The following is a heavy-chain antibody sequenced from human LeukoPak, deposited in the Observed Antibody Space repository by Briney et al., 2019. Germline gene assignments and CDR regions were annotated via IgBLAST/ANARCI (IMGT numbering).Heavy chain of an antibody. CDR2: IRYDGSNK. CDR1: GFTFSSYG. V-gene: IGHV3-30*02. J-gene: IGHJ3*02. D-gene: IGHD2-21*02. Sequence: GGSLRLSCAAPGFTFSSYGMHWVSQAPGKGLEWVAFIRYDGSNKYYADSVKGRFTISRDNSKNTLYLQMNSLRAEDTAVYYCAKDLKTASGAFDIWGQGTMVTVSS. CDR3: AKDLKTASGAFDI.